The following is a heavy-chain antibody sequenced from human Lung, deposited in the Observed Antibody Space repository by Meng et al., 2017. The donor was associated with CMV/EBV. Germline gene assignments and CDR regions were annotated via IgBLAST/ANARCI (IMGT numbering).Heavy chain of an antibody. CDR3: AREVSSSWFAGDWFDP. CDR1: GGTFSSYA. CDR2: IIPIFGTA. J-gene: IGHJ5*02. V-gene: IGHV1-69*12. D-gene: IGHD6-13*01. Sequence: QAQWGQFGAEVKKPGSAVKVSCKASGGTFSSYAISWVRQAPGQGLEWMGGIIPIFGTANYAQKFQGRVTITADESTSTAYMELSSLRSEDTAVYYCAREVSSSWFAGDWFDPWGQGTLVTVSS.